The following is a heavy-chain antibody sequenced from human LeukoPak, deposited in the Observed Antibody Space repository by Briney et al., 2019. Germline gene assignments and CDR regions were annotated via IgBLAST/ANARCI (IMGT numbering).Heavy chain of an antibody. J-gene: IGHJ4*02. CDR1: GFTVSSNY. V-gene: IGHV3-53*01. CDR2: IYSGGST. CDR3: ARDRAGKDGYNYYFDY. D-gene: IGHD5-24*01. Sequence: AGGSLRLSCAASGFTVSSNYMSWVRQAPGKGLEWVSVIYSGGSTYYADSVKGRFTISRDNSKNTLYLQMNSLRAEDTAVCYCARDRAGKDGYNYYFDYWGQGTLVTVSS.